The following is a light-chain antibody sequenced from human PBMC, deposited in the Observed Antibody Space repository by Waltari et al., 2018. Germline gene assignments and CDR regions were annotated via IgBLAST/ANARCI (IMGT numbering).Light chain of an antibody. CDR1: QGLVHSDGNTY. V-gene: IGKV2-30*02. CDR2: KVS. CDR3: MQGTYWPRT. Sequence: VVMTQSPLSLPVTLGKPASIPRRSRQGLVHSDGNTYVNWFQQRPGQSPRRLIYKVSNRDSGVPDRFSGSGSGTDFTLKISRVEAEDVGVYFCMQGTYWPRTFGQGTKVEIK. J-gene: IGKJ1*01.